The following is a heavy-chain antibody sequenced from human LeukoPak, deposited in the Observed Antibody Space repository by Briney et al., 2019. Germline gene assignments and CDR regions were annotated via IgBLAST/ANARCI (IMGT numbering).Heavy chain of an antibody. CDR3: ANPEWGTYLVGFDY. J-gene: IGHJ4*02. D-gene: IGHD1-26*01. V-gene: IGHV3-23*01. CDR1: GFTFSSSA. CDR2: ISISGDDT. Sequence: SGGSLRLPCAASGFTFSSSAMNWVRQAPGKGLEWVSAISISGDDTYYAESVKGRFTISRDNSKNTLYLRMNSLRAEDTAVYFCANPEWGTYLVGFDYWGQGTLVTVSS.